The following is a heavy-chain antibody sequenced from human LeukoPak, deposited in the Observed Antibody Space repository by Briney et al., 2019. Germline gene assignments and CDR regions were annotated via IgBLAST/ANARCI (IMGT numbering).Heavy chain of an antibody. D-gene: IGHD3-10*01. J-gene: IGHJ4*02. CDR2: FDPEDGET. CDR1: GYTLTELS. Sequence: ASVKVSCKVSGYTLTELSMHWVRQAPGKGLEWMGGFDPEDGETIYAQKLQGRVTMTTDTSTSTAYMELRSLRSDDTAVYYCARDQDYYGSGSYYNFDYWGQGTLVTVSS. CDR3: ARDQDYYGSGSYYNFDY. V-gene: IGHV1-24*01.